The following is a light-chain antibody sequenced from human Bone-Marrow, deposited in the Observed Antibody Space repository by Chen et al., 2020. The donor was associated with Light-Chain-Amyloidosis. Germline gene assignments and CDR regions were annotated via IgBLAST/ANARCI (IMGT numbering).Light chain of an antibody. J-gene: IGLJ2*01. V-gene: IGLV3-25*03. CDR1: DLPTKY. CDR2: RDT. Sequence: SYELTQPPSGAVSPGQTGRITCSGDDLPTKYAYWYQQKPGQAPVLVIHRDTERPSGISERFSGSSSGTTATLTISGVQAEDEADYHCQSADSSGTYEVIFGGGTKLTVL. CDR3: QSADSSGTYEVI.